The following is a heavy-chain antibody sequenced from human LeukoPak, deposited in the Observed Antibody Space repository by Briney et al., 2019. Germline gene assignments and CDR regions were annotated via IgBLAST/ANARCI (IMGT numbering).Heavy chain of an antibody. D-gene: IGHD6-13*01. CDR2: INHSGST. J-gene: IGHJ4*02. CDR1: GGSFSGYY. CDR3: ARYSAAAASYFDY. Sequence: PSETLSLTCAVYGGSFSGYYWSWIRPPPGKGLEWIGEINHSGSTNYNPSLKSRVTISVDTSKNQFSLKLSSVTAADTAVYYCARYSAAAASYFDYWGQGTLVTVSS. V-gene: IGHV4-34*01.